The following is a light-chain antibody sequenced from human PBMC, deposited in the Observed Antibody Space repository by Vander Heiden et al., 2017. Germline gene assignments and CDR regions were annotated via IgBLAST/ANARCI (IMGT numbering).Light chain of an antibody. J-gene: IGLJ2*01. CDR1: SPTIGAGYD. Sequence: QSVLTQPPSVSAAPAPRVTISCTLRSPTIGAGYDVPWYPQLPGTAPKLLSYGNSNRPSGVPDRFSGAKSGTSASLAITGLQAEDEADYYCQSYDSSLSGSRDVVFGGGTKLTDL. V-gene: IGLV1-40*01. CDR2: GNS. CDR3: QSYDSSLSGSRDVV.